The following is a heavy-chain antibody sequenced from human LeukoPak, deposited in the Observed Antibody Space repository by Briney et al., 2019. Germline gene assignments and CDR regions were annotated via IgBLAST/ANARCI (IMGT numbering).Heavy chain of an antibody. CDR2: IYYSGRT. D-gene: IGHD6-13*01. CDR1: GGSISSNRYC. V-gene: IGHV4-39*01. J-gene: IGHJ4*02. Sequence: PSETLSLTCTVSGGSISSNRYCWGWIRQPPGKGLEWIGSIYYSGRTYYNPSLKSRVTISVDTPKTQFSLKLNSVTAADTAVYYCARLSVGAADTFDSWGQGTLVAVSS. CDR3: ARLSVGAADTFDS.